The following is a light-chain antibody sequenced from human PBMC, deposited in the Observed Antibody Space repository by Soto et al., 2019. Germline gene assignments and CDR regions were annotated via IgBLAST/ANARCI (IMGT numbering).Light chain of an antibody. Sequence: DIQLTQSPSFLSASVGDRVTITCRASQGISSYLAWYQQEPGKAPKVLIYGASILQSGVPSRFSGSGSGTEFTLTISSLQPEDFATYYCQQLNTYPLTFGGGTKVEIK. V-gene: IGKV1-9*01. J-gene: IGKJ4*01. CDR1: QGISSY. CDR3: QQLNTYPLT. CDR2: GAS.